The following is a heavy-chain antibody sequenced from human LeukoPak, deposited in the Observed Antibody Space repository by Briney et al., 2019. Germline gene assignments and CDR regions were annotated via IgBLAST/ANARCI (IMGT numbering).Heavy chain of an antibody. CDR2: ISYDGSNK. D-gene: IGHD2-2*02. CDR3: ARVDCSSTSCYRGFGY. Sequence: PGGSLRLSCAASGFTFSSYAMHWVRQAPGKGLEWVAVISYDGSNKYYADSVKGRFTISRDNSKNTLYLQMNSLRAEDTAVYYCARVDCSSTSCYRGFGYWGQGTLVTVSS. J-gene: IGHJ4*02. V-gene: IGHV3-30-3*01. CDR1: GFTFSSYA.